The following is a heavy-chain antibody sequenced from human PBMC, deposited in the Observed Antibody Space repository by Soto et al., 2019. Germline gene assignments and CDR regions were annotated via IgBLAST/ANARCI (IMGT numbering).Heavy chain of an antibody. D-gene: IGHD1-1*01. CDR3: ARHTGDGTFDF. J-gene: IGHJ4*02. CDR2: INAGYGNT. Sequence: GASVKVSCKASGYAFSSYAMHWVRQAPGQRLEWMGWINAGYGNTKSSQKFQDRVTISRDTSASTAYMELTSLRSEDTAVYYCARHTGDGTFDFSGQGSLVTVSS. V-gene: IGHV1-3*01. CDR1: GYAFSSYA.